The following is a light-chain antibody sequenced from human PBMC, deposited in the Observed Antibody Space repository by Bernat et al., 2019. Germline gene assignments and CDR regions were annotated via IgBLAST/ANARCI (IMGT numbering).Light chain of an antibody. CDR2: VNN. J-gene: IGLJ2*01. Sequence: QSVLTQPPSVSGAPGQRVTISCVGSSSNIGAGYDVHWYQQLPGTAPKLLIYVNNNRPSGVPDRFSASKSGTSASLAITGLQAEDEADYYCHSYDTRLSGSVFGGGTKLTV. V-gene: IGLV1-40*01. CDR3: HSYDTRLSGSV. CDR1: SSNIGAGYD.